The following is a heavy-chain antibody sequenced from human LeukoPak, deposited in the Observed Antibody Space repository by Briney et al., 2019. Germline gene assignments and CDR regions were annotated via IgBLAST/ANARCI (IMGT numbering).Heavy chain of an antibody. CDR1: GYSFTSYW. CDR3: ARHYPGGDYFIDY. V-gene: IGHV5-51*01. J-gene: IGHJ4*02. CDR2: IYPDDSET. Sequence: GESLKISCKGSGYSFTSYWIGWVRQMPGKGLEWVGIIYPDDSETRYNPSFQDQVTISADKSISTAYLQWSSLKASDTAMYYCARHYPGGDYFIDYWGQGTLVTVSS. D-gene: IGHD4-17*01.